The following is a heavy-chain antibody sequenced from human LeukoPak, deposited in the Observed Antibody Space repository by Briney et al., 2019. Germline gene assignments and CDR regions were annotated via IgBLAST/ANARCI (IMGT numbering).Heavy chain of an antibody. CDR2: ISGSGGST. D-gene: IGHD6-13*01. CDR1: GFTFSSYA. Sequence: GGSPRLSCAASGFTFSSYAMSWVRQAPGKGLEWVSAISGSGGSTYYADSVKGRFTISRDNSKNTLYLQMNSLRAEDTAVYYCAKSQLVVYYFDYWGQGTLVTVSS. V-gene: IGHV3-23*01. CDR3: AKSQLVVYYFDY. J-gene: IGHJ4*02.